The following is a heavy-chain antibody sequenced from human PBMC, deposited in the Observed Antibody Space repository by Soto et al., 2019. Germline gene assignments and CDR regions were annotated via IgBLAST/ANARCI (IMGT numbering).Heavy chain of an antibody. J-gene: IGHJ6*01. Sequence: EMQLVESGGGLVQPGMSLRLSCAASGFTFDDYAMYWVRQVPGKGLEWVSGISWNSGRIGYADSVKGRFTISRDNAKNPLYLQRNSLSPEETAFYYCTKARLWGGDGYNSYYYNPMDVGGQGPRSPSPQ. CDR3: TKARLWGGDGYNSYYYNPMDV. CDR1: GFTFDDYA. D-gene: IGHD3-16*01. CDR2: ISWNSGRI. V-gene: IGHV3-9*01.